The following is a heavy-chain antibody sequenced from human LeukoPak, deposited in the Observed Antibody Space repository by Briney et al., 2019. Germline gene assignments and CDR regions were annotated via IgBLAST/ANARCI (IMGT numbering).Heavy chain of an antibody. CDR3: ARRGAMGFGELWFYYMDV. V-gene: IGHV1-18*01. Sequence: ASVKVSCKASGYTFTSYGISWVRQAPGQGLEWMGWISAYNGNTNYAQKLQGRVTMTTDTSTSTAYMELRSLRSDDTAVYYCARRGAMGFGELWFYYMDVWGKGTTVTVSS. J-gene: IGHJ6*03. CDR1: GYTFTSYG. D-gene: IGHD3-10*01. CDR2: ISAYNGNT.